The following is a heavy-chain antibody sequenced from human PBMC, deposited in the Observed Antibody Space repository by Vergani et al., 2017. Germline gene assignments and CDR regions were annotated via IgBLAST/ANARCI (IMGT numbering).Heavy chain of an antibody. Sequence: QVQLVQSGAEVKKPGSSVKVSCKASGGTFSSYAISWVRQAPGQGLEWMGGIIPIFGTANYAQKFQGRVTITADESTSTAYMELSSLRSEDTAVYYCATPGYCSSTSCPNYDYYGMDVWGQGTTVTVSS. CDR1: GGTFSSYA. CDR3: ATPGYCSSTSCPNYDYYGMDV. J-gene: IGHJ6*02. D-gene: IGHD2-2*01. CDR2: IIPIFGTA. V-gene: IGHV1-69*01.